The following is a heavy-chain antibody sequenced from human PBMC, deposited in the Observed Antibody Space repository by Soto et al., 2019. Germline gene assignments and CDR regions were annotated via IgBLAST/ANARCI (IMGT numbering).Heavy chain of an antibody. CDR3: AREGGVLRYFDWLPDSIDY. CDR2: ISSSSSTI. D-gene: IGHD3-9*01. V-gene: IGHV3-48*01. Sequence: GGSLRLSCAASGFTFSSYSMNWVRQAPGKGLEWVSYISSSSSTIYYADSVKGRFTISRDNAKNSLYLQMNSLRAEETAVYYCAREGGVLRYFDWLPDSIDYWGQGTLVTVSS. J-gene: IGHJ4*02. CDR1: GFTFSSYS.